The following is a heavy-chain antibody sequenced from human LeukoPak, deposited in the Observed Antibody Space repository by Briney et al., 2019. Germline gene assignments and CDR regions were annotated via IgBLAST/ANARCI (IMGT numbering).Heavy chain of an antibody. CDR2: IYYSGST. CDR1: GGSISSYY. CDR3: ARSYGDYEGWYFDY. D-gene: IGHD4-17*01. Sequence: SETLSLTCTVSGGSISSYYWSWIRQPPGKGLEWIGYIYYSGSTNYNPSLKSRVTISVDTSRNQFSLKLSSVTAADTAVYYCARSYGDYEGWYFDYWGXXTLVTVSS. J-gene: IGHJ4*01. V-gene: IGHV4-59*01.